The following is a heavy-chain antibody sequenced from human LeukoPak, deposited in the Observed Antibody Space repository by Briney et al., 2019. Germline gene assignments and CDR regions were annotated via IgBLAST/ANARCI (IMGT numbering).Heavy chain of an antibody. J-gene: IGHJ4*02. CDR2: IYSGGST. Sequence: GGSLRLPCAASGFTVSSNYMSWVRQAPGKGLEWVSVIYSGGSTYYADSVKGRFTISRDNSKNTLYPQMNSLRAEDTAVYYCARVALPPGYSSSWNTDRPRFYFGYWGQGTLVTVSS. CDR1: GFTVSSNY. CDR3: ARVALPPGYSSSWNTDRPRFYFGY. V-gene: IGHV3-53*01. D-gene: IGHD6-13*01.